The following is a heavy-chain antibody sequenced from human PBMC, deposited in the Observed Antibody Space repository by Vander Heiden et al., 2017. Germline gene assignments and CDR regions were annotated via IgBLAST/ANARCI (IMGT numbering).Heavy chain of an antibody. D-gene: IGHD2-15*01. Sequence: QLQLQESGPGLVKPSETLSLTCTVSGGSISSSSYYWGWIRQPPGKGLEWIGSIYYSGSTYYNPYLKSRGTRSVDTSKNQFSLKLSSVTAADTAVYYCARRRLDCSGGICWYHWFDPWGQGTLVTVSS. CDR2: IYYSGST. V-gene: IGHV4-39*01. CDR3: ARRRLDCSGGICWYHWFDP. CDR1: GGSISSSSYY. J-gene: IGHJ5*02.